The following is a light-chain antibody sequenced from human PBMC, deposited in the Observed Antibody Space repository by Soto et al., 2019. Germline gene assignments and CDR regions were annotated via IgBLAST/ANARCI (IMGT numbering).Light chain of an antibody. Sequence: EIQMTQSPSTLSGSGGDRVTITCRASQTISSWLAWYQQKPGKAPKLLIYKASTLKSGVPSRFSGSGSGTEFTLTSSSLQPDDFATYYCQHHNSYSEAFGQGTKVELK. CDR2: KAS. CDR1: QTISSW. V-gene: IGKV1-5*03. CDR3: QHHNSYSEA. J-gene: IGKJ1*01.